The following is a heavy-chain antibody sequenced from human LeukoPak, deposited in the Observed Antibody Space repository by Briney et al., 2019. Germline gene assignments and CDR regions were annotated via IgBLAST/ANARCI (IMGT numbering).Heavy chain of an antibody. CDR2: INWSGGST. CDR3: ARAPITSPFYFDS. Sequence: GGSLRLSCTASGFAFDEHGMSWVRQVPGKGLEWVSGINWSGGSTAYTDPFRGRFTISRDNAKSSLYLQMDSLRAEDTALYYCARAPITSPFYFDSWGQGTLVTVSS. CDR1: GFAFDEHG. V-gene: IGHV3-20*04. D-gene: IGHD2-2*01. J-gene: IGHJ4*02.